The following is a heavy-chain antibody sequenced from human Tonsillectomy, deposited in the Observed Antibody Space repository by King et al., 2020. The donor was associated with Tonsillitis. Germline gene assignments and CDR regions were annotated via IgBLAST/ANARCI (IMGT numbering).Heavy chain of an antibody. CDR3: VGGYYSTSGSYYPFDS. V-gene: IGHV3-23*04. D-gene: IGHD3-10*01. CDR1: GFTFSSYA. J-gene: IGHJ4*02. CDR2: ISGGGDTT. Sequence: DVQLVESGGGLVQPGGSLRLSCAASGFTFSSYAMSWVRQAPGKGLEWVSAISGGGDTTYYADSVKGRFTISRDNSKNTLWLQMNSLRAEDTAVYYCVGGYYSTSGSYYPFDSWGQGTLVTVSS.